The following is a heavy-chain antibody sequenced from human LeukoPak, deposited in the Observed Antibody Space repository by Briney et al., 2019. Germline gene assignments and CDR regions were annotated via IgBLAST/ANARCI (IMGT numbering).Heavy chain of an antibody. D-gene: IGHD3-22*01. V-gene: IGHV3-30*04. CDR2: ISYDGSDE. CDR1: GLAFSSYS. Sequence: GSLRLSCVASGLAFSSYSMHWVRQAPGKGLEWVGVISYDGSDEYYTDSVKGRFTISRDNSKNTVYLQMNSLRADDTAVYYCARDLLYDSSGYYDYWGQGTLVTVSS. CDR3: ARDLLYDSSGYYDY. J-gene: IGHJ4*02.